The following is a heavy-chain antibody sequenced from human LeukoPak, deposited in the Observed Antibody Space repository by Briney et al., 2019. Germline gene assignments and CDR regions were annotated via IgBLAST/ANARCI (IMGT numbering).Heavy chain of an antibody. V-gene: IGHV3-23*01. CDR1: GFTFSSYA. CDR2: ISGSGGST. Sequence: GGSLRLSCAASGFTFSSYAMSWVRQAPGKGLEWVSAISGSGGSTYYADSVKGRFTISRDNSKNTLYLQMNSLRAEDTAVYYCASWPMVRGVRPPYYYYYGMDVWGQGTTVTVSS. CDR3: ASWPMVRGVRPPYYYYYGMDV. D-gene: IGHD3-10*01. J-gene: IGHJ6*02.